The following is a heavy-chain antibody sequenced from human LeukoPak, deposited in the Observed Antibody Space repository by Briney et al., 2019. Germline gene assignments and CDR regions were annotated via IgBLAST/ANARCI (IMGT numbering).Heavy chain of an antibody. Sequence: GGSLRLSCAASGFIFSSYWMSWVRQAPGKGLEWVANIKQDRSEKYYVDSVKGRFTVSRDNARNSLYLQMNSLRAEDTAVYYCASYGSSSSDYWGQGTLVTVSS. J-gene: IGHJ4*02. D-gene: IGHD6-6*01. V-gene: IGHV3-7*01. CDR2: IKQDRSEK. CDR1: GFIFSSYW. CDR3: ASYGSSSSDY.